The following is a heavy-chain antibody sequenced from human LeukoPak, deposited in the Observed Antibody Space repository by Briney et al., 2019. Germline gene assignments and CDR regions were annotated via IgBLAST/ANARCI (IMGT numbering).Heavy chain of an antibody. CDR2: IYYSGST. D-gene: IGHD2-2*01. CDR1: GGSISSSSYY. Sequence: SETLSLTCIVSGGSISSSSYYWGWIRQPPGKGLEWIGSIYYSGSTYYNPSPKSRVTISVDTSKNQFSLKLSSVTAADTAVYYCARVGRIVVVPAAMLGMDVWGQGTTVTVSS. CDR3: ARVGRIVVVPAAMLGMDV. V-gene: IGHV4-39*01. J-gene: IGHJ6*02.